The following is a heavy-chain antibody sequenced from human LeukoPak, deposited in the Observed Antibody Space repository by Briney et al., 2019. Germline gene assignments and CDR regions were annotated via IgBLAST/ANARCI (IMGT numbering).Heavy chain of an antibody. CDR3: ARIHDYYYYYMDV. J-gene: IGHJ6*03. V-gene: IGHV3-48*03. Sequence: GGSLRLSCAASGFTFSSYEMNWVRQAPGKGLEWVSYISSSGSTIYYADTVKGRFTISRDNAKNSLYLQMNSLRAEDTAVYYCARIHDYYYYYMDVWGKGTTVTISS. CDR1: GFTFSSYE. CDR2: ISSSGSTI.